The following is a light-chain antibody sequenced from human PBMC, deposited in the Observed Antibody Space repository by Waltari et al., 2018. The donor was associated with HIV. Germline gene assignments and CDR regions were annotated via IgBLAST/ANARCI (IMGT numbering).Light chain of an antibody. CDR1: SSNIGNNY. Sequence: QSVLTQPPSVSAAPGQKVVISCSGSSSNIGNNYVSWFQQLPGTAPKFIIYDDNKRPSGIPDRFSCSRSGTSATLSITGLQTGDEADYYCGTWDTSLSAGVFGGGTKVTVL. J-gene: IGLJ3*02. V-gene: IGLV1-51*01. CDR3: GTWDTSLSAGV. CDR2: DDN.